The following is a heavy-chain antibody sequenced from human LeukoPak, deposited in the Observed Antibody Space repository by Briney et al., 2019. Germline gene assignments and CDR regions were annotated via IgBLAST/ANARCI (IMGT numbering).Heavy chain of an antibody. J-gene: IGHJ3*02. Sequence: SETLSLTCTASGYSISSGIYYWGWIRQPPGKGLEWIGSIYYSGSTYYNPSLKSRVTISVDTSKHQFSLNLSSVTAADTAVYYCAALFTSGPRTSAFDIWGQGTMATVSS. CDR3: AALFTSGPRTSAFDI. D-gene: IGHD6-19*01. CDR1: GYSISSGIYY. V-gene: IGHV4-39*07. CDR2: IYYSGST.